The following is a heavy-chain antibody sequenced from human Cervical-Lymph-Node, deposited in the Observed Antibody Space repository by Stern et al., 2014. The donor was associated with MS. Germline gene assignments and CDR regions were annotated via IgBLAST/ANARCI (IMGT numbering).Heavy chain of an antibody. V-gene: IGHV5-51*01. CDR1: GYSFTNYW. J-gene: IGHJ4*02. D-gene: IGHD5-12*01. CDR3: ARGYSAYIILDY. CDR2: IYPGDSDT. Sequence: VQLVQSGTEVKKPGESLNISCKGSGYSFTNYWIAWVRQMPGKGLEGMGIIYPGDSDTRYSPSFQGQVTISADRSISTAYLQWSSLKASDTAKYYCARGYSAYIILDYWGQGTLVTVSS.